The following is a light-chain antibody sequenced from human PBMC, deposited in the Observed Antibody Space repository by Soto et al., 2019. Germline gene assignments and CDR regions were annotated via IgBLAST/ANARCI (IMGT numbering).Light chain of an antibody. Sequence: DIAMTQSPSSLSASVEDRVTITCRASQGISNFLAWYQHKPWKVPKLLIYAASTLQSGVPSRLSGSGSGTDFTLTTSSLQPEDVATYYCRMYRSAPSLTFGGGTKVEIK. V-gene: IGKV1-27*01. CDR2: AAS. CDR1: QGISNF. CDR3: RMYRSAPSLT. J-gene: IGKJ4*01.